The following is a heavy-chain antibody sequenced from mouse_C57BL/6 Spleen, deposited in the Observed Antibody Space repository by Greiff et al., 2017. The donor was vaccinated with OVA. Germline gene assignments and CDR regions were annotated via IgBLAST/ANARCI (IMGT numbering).Heavy chain of an antibody. D-gene: IGHD1-1*01. V-gene: IGHV3-6*01. CDR3: ASAPYHYGSSYYCDY. J-gene: IGHJ2*01. Sequence: VQLQQSGPGLVKPSQSLSLTCSVTGYSITSGYYWNWIRQFPGNKLEWMGYLSYDGSNNYNPSLKNRISFPRDTSKNQFILKMNSVTTEDTATYYCASAPYHYGSSYYCDYWGQGTTLTVSS. CDR1: GYSITSGYY. CDR2: LSYDGSN.